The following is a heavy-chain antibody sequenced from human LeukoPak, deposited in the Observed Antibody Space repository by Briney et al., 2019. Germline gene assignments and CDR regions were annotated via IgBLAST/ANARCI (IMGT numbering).Heavy chain of an antibody. CDR1: GLTFSTYG. J-gene: IGHJ5*02. CDR3: AKEDSEGGPNWFDH. D-gene: IGHD1-14*01. V-gene: IGHV3-23*01. CDR2: VSGGGSTT. Sequence: GGSLRPSCAASGLTFSTYGMSWVRQAPGKGLEWVSAVSGGGSTTTYADSVRGRFTISRDNSKNTLFLQMNSLRAEDRAVYYCAKEDSEGGPNWFDHWGQGALVTVSS.